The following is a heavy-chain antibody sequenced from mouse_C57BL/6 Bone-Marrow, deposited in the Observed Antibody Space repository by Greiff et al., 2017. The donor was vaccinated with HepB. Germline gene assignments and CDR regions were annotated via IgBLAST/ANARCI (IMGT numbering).Heavy chain of an antibody. CDR1: GYTFPSYW. CDR2: IDPSDSYT. V-gene: IGHV1-69*01. Sequence: QVQLQQPGAELVMPGASVKLSCKASGYTFPSYWMHWVEQRPGQGLEWIGEIDPSDSYTNYNQKFKGKSTLTVDKSSSTSYMQLSSLTSEDSAVYYCASTITTARGFAYWGQGTLVTVSA. J-gene: IGHJ3*01. CDR3: ASTITTARGFAY. D-gene: IGHD1-2*01.